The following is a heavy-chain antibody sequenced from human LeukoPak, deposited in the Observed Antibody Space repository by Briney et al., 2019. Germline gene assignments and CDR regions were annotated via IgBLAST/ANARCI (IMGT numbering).Heavy chain of an antibody. Sequence: PGGSVRLSHALSGFHLSSYGLNGLRQAPGKGLEWVSGITDSGGNTYYAASVKGRFTISRDNSNNMVSLQLNSLRAEDMAKYYCAKADGDTFHCTFDYWGQGILVTVSS. CDR3: AKADGDTFHCTFDY. CDR1: GFHLSSYG. D-gene: IGHD7-27*01. J-gene: IGHJ4*02. V-gene: IGHV3-23*01. CDR2: ITDSGGNT.